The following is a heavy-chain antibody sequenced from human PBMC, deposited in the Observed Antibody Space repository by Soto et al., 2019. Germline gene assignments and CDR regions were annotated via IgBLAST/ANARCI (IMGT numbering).Heavy chain of an antibody. CDR2: ISYDGSNK. J-gene: IGHJ6*02. Sequence: PGGSLRLSCAASGFTFSSYAMHWVRQAPGKGLEWVAVISYDGSNKYYADSVKGRFTISRDNSKNTLYLQMNSLRAEDTAVYYCARSHDRETPFDFWSGYSYYYYYGMDVWGQGTTVTVSS. CDR1: GFTFSSYA. V-gene: IGHV3-30-3*01. D-gene: IGHD3-3*01. CDR3: ARSHDRETPFDFWSGYSYYYYYGMDV.